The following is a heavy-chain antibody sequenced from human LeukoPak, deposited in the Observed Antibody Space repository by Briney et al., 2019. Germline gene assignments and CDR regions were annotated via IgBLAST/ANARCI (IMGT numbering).Heavy chain of an antibody. V-gene: IGHV4-38-2*02. J-gene: IGHJ5*02. D-gene: IGHD1-26*01. CDR3: ARVLSSGRADWFDP. Sequence: SETLSLTCTVSGGSISTYYRSWIRQPPGKGLEWIGSIYHSGSTYYNPSLKSRVTISVDTSKNQFSLKLSSVTAADTAVYYCARVLSSGRADWFDPWGQGTLVTVSS. CDR1: GGSISTYY. CDR2: IYHSGST.